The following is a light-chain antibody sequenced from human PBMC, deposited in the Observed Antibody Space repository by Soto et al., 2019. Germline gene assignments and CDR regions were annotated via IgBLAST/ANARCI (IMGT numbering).Light chain of an antibody. CDR1: SSDVGGYNY. CDR2: EVS. V-gene: IGLV2-14*01. CDR3: SSYTSSSRV. J-gene: IGLJ1*01. Sequence: QSALTQPAYVSGSPGQSITISCTGTSSDVGGYNYVSWYQQHPGKAPKLMIYEVSNRPSGVSNRFSGSKSGNTASLTISGLQAEDEADYYCSSYTSSSRVFGTGTKVTVL.